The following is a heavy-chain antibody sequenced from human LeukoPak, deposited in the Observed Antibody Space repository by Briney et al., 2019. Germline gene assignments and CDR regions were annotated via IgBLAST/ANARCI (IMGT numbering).Heavy chain of an antibody. V-gene: IGHV1-69*13. CDR1: GGTFSSYS. D-gene: IGHD1-26*01. CDR2: IIPIFDTA. J-gene: IGHJ6*02. Sequence: SVTVSCTASGGTFSSYSISWVRQAPGQGLEWMGGIIPIFDTADYAQKFQGRVTITADESTSTAYMELSSLRSEDTAVFYCARISLGAIWGYYYGMDVWGQGTTVTVSS. CDR3: ARISLGAIWGYYYGMDV.